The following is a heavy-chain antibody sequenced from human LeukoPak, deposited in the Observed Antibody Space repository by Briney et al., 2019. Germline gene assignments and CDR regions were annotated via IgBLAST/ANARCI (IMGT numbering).Heavy chain of an antibody. Sequence: GGSLRLSCAASGSTVSSNYMSWVRQAPGKGLEWVAVVTFDGSNKYYVDSVQGRFTISRDNSKNMLYLQMNSLRAEDTAVYYCAKDNSSGYYPDYWGQGTLVTVSS. V-gene: IGHV3-30*18. J-gene: IGHJ4*02. D-gene: IGHD3-22*01. CDR2: VTFDGSNK. CDR1: GSTVSSNY. CDR3: AKDNSSGYYPDY.